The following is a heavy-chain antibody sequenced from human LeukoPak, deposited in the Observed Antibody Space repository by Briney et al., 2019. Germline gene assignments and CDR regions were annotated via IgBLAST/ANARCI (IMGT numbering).Heavy chain of an antibody. Sequence: ASVKVSCKASGYTFSFYYMHWVRQAPGQGLEWMGIINPSDGSTSYVQKFQGRVTMTRDTSTSTVYMELRSLRSDDTAVYYCARDSSSWHGDYGMDVWGQGTTVTVSS. CDR3: ARDSSSWHGDYGMDV. CDR2: INPSDGST. CDR1: GYTFSFYY. V-gene: IGHV1-46*01. D-gene: IGHD6-13*01. J-gene: IGHJ6*02.